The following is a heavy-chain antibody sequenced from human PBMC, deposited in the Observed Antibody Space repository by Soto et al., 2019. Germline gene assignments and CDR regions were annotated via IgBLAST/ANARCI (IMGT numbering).Heavy chain of an antibody. D-gene: IGHD3-3*01. CDR2: IYYSGST. CDR1: GGSVSSGGYN. V-gene: IGHV4-61*08. CDR3: AREGDGSYYDGVDP. Sequence: QVQLQESGPGLVKPSETLSLTCTVSGGSVSSGGYNWSWIRQPPGKGLEWIGYIYYSGSTNYNPSLKSRVTLSVDTSKTQCSLKLSSVTAADTAVYYCAREGDGSYYDGVDPWGQGTLVTVSS. J-gene: IGHJ5*02.